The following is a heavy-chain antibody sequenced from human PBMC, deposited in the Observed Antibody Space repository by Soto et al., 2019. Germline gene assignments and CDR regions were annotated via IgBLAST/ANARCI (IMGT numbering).Heavy chain of an antibody. CDR3: ARDLRSSSWYYYDSSGIGWFDP. CDR1: GDSVSSNSAA. D-gene: IGHD3-22*01. CDR2: TYYRSKWYN. J-gene: IGHJ5*02. Sequence: SQTLSLTCAISGDSVSSNSAAWNWIRQSPSRGLEWLGRTYYRSKWYNDYAVSVKSRITINPDTSKNQFSLQLNSVTPEDTAVYYCARDLRSSSWYYYDSSGIGWFDPWGQGTLVTVSS. V-gene: IGHV6-1*01.